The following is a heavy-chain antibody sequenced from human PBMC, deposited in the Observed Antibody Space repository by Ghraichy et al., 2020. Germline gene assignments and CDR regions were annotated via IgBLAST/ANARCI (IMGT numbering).Heavy chain of an antibody. V-gene: IGHV3-30-3*01. D-gene: IGHD4-17*01. CDR1: GFTFSSYA. CDR3: AREDYGDPPYYYYGMDV. J-gene: IGHJ6*02. CDR2: ISYDGSNK. Sequence: GSLRLSCAASGFTFSSYAMHWVRQAPGKGLEWVAVISYDGSNKYYADSVKGRFTISRDNSKNTLYLQMNSLRAEDTAVYYCAREDYGDPPYYYYGMDVWDQGTTVTVSS.